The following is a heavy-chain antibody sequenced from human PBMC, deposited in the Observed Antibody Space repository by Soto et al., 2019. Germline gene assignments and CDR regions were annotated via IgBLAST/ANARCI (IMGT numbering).Heavy chain of an antibody. CDR3: TRDGMTTGDT. Sequence: SSETLSLTCIVSGVPATRNTWSWVRHPANKGLEWIGRVFSSVSATYSPSLKSRVRISMDTPENRISLKLDSVTAADAGVYDCTRDGMTTGDTWGPGTLVTVSS. J-gene: IGHJ4*02. V-gene: IGHV4-4*07. D-gene: IGHD2-21*02. CDR2: VFSSVSA. CDR1: GVPATRNT.